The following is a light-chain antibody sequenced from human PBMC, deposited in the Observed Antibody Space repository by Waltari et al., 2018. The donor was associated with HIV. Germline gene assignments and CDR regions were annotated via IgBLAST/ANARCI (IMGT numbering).Light chain of an antibody. CDR1: TSDVVGYYY. J-gene: IGLJ2*01. CDR3: SSYTSSSTVI. Sequence: QSALTQPASVSGSPGQSITISCSGPTSDVVGYYYVSWYQQHRRKATKLLISEVSNRPSGVSNRFSGSKSGNTASRTISGLQPEDEADYFCSSYTSSSTVIFGGGTKLTVL. V-gene: IGLV2-14*01. CDR2: EVS.